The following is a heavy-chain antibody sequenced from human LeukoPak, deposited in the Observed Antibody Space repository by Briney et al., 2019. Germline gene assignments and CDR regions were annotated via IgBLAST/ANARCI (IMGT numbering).Heavy chain of an antibody. CDR3: ARGPYSSGWELKYYFDY. J-gene: IGHJ4*02. CDR2: IIPIFGTA. D-gene: IGHD6-19*01. CDR1: GGTFSSYA. Sequence: SVKVSCKASGGTFSSYAISWVRQAPGQGLEWMGGIIPIFGTANYAQKLQGRVTMTTDTSTSTAYMELRSLRSDDTAVYYCARGPYSSGWELKYYFDYWGQGTLVTVSS. V-gene: IGHV1-69*05.